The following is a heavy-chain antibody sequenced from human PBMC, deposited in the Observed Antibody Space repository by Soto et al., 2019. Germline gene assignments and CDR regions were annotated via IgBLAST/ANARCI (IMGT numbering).Heavy chain of an antibody. Sequence: GGSLRLSCAASAFSFSTSWMHWVRQAPGEGLVWVSRINTDGRTINYADSVKGRFTISRDNAKNTLYLQMNILRVEDTAVYFCATAGKYSFDKWGLGNMVTVYS. J-gene: IGHJ4*01. CDR2: INTDGRTI. D-gene: IGHD1-1*01. CDR1: AFSFSTSW. CDR3: ATAGKYSFDK. V-gene: IGHV3-74*01.